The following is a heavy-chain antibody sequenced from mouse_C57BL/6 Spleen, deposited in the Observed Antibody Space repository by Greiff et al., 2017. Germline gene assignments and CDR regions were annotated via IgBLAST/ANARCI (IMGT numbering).Heavy chain of an antibody. J-gene: IGHJ1*03. Sequence: QVQLKESGAELVKPGASVKISCKASGYAFSSYWMNWVKQRPGKGLEWIGQIYPGDGDTNYNGKFKGKATLTADKSSSTAYMQLSSLTSEDSAVYFCARGGDDYGYFDVWGTGTTVTVSS. D-gene: IGHD2-3*01. V-gene: IGHV1-80*01. CDR1: GYAFSSYW. CDR2: IYPGDGDT. CDR3: ARGGDDYGYFDV.